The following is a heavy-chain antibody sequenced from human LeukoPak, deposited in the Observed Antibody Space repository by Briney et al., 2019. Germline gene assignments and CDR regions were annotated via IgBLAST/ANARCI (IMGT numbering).Heavy chain of an antibody. D-gene: IGHD3-22*01. CDR2: IKSKTDGGTT. CDR3: TTDRYYYDSSGYYVVGAYYYYMDV. Sequence: GGSLRLSCAASGFTFSNAWTSWVRQAPGKGLEWVGRIKSKTDGGTTDYAAPVKGRFTISRDDSKNTLYLQMNSLKTEDTAVYYCTTDRYYYDSSGYYVVGAYYYYMDVWGKGTTVTVSS. CDR1: GFTFSNAW. V-gene: IGHV3-15*01. J-gene: IGHJ6*03.